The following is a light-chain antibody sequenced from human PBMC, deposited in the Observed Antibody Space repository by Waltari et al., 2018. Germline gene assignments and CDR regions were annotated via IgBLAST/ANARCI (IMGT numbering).Light chain of an antibody. V-gene: IGKV1-9*01. Sequence: IQLTQSPSSLSASVGDSVTITCQASQGISYFLAWYQQKPGKAPKVLIYAASTLQSGVPSRFSGSGSGTDFTLAISSLQPEDFATYYCQHLNSSPPLFGGGTKVEIK. CDR3: QHLNSSPPL. J-gene: IGKJ4*02. CDR2: AAS. CDR1: QGISYF.